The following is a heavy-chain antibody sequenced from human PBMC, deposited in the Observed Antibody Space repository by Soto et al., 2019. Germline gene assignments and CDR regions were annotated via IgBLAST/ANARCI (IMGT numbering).Heavy chain of an antibody. Sequence: GGSLRLSCAASGFTFSSYAMSWVRQALGKGLERVSAISGSGGSTYYADSVKGRFTISRDNSKNTLYLQMNSLRAEDTAVYYCAKETQHCPLIQVIDYWGQGTLVTVSS. CDR3: AKETQHCPLIQVIDY. D-gene: IGHD2-21*01. CDR2: ISGSGGST. CDR1: GFTFSSYA. J-gene: IGHJ4*02. V-gene: IGHV3-23*01.